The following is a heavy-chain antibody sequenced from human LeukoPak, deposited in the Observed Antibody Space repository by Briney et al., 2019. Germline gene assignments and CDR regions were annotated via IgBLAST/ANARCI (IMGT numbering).Heavy chain of an antibody. V-gene: IGHV4-61*02. D-gene: IGHD6-19*01. J-gene: IGHJ4*02. CDR2: MYISRTI. Sequence: PSETLSLTCTLSARSISSGSYYWSWLRPPGGKGLELIGRMYISRTIHSNPSPNCRSPISVDTSKNQFSLKLSSVTAADTAVYYCAGSRIAVAEFFDYWGQGTLVTVSS. CDR3: AGSRIAVAEFFDY. CDR1: ARSISSGSYY.